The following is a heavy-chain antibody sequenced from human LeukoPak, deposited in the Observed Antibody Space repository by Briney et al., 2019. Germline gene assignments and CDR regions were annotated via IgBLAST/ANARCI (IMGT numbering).Heavy chain of an antibody. D-gene: IGHD2-2*01. CDR1: GFTFSNAW. J-gene: IGHJ6*02. Sequence: GGSLRLSCAASGFTFSNAWMSWVRQAPGKGLEWAGRIKSKTDSGTTDYAAPVKGRFTISRDDSKNTLYLQMNSLKTEDTAVYYCTTSWVVVVPAAHIDYYYYGMDVWGQGTTVTVPS. V-gene: IGHV3-15*01. CDR3: TTSWVVVVPAAHIDYYYYGMDV. CDR2: IKSKTDSGTT.